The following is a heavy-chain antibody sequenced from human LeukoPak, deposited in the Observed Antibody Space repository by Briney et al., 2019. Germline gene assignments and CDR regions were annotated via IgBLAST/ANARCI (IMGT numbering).Heavy chain of an antibody. J-gene: IGHJ3*02. CDR2: INHSGST. V-gene: IGHV4-34*01. Sequence: SETLSLTCAVYGGSFSGYYWSWIRQPPGKGLEWIGEINHSGSTNYNPSLKSRVTISVDTSKNQFSLKLSSVTAADTAVYYCARTRGPRAFDIWGQGTMVTVSS. CDR1: GGSFSGYY. CDR3: ARTRGPRAFDI.